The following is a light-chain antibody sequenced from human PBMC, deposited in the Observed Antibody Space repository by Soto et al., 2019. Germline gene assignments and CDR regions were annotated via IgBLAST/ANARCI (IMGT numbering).Light chain of an antibody. J-gene: IGKJ1*01. Sequence: DIRMTQSPSTLSASVGDRVTITCRASQSISSWLAWYQQKPGKAPKLLIYKASSLESGVPSRFSGSGSGTEFTLTISSLQADEFATYYCQQYNSYPWTFGQGTKVEIK. V-gene: IGKV1-5*03. CDR1: QSISSW. CDR2: KAS. CDR3: QQYNSYPWT.